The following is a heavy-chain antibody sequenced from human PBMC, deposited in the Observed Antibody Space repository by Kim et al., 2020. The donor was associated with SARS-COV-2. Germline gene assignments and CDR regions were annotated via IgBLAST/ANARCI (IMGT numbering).Heavy chain of an antibody. J-gene: IGHJ4*02. D-gene: IGHD3-10*01. Sequence: SVKVSCKASGGTFSSYAISWVRQAPGQGLEWMGGIIPIFGTANYAQKFQGRVTITADESTSTAYMELSSLRSEDTAVYYCARTYYYGSGSCEWGQGTLVTVSS. V-gene: IGHV1-69*13. CDR2: IIPIFGTA. CDR1: GGTFSSYA. CDR3: ARTYYYGSGSCE.